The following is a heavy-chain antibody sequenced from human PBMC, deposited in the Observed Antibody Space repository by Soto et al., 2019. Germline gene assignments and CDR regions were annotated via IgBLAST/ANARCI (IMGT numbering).Heavy chain of an antibody. CDR3: ARRDIERLWYYYYGMDV. CDR2: ISGSGGST. Sequence: GGYLLLSCAASGFTFSSYAMSWVRQAPGKGLEWVSAISGSGGSTYYADSVKGRFTISRDNSKNTLYLQMNSLRAEDTAVYYCARRDIERLWYYYYGMDVWGQGTTV. V-gene: IGHV3-23*01. CDR1: GFTFSSYA. D-gene: IGHD5-12*01. J-gene: IGHJ6*02.